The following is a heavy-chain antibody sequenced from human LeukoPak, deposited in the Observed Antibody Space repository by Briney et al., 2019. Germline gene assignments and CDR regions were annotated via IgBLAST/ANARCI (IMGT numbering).Heavy chain of an antibody. CDR1: GFTFSSYS. D-gene: IGHD5-12*01. V-gene: IGHV3-15*07. CDR2: IKSKTDGGTT. CDR3: TAHELATVYAY. Sequence: PGGSLRLSCAASGFTFSSYSMNWVRQAPGKGLEWVGRIKSKTDGGTTDYAAPVKGRFTISRDDSKNTLYLQMNSLKTEDTAVYYCTAHELATVYAYWGQGTLVTVSS. J-gene: IGHJ4*02.